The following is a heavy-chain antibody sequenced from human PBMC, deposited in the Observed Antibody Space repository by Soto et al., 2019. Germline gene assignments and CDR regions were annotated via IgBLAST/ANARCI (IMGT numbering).Heavy chain of an antibody. Sequence: PSETLSLTCTVSGGSSSSSSYYWGWIRQPPGKGLEWIGSIYYSGSTYYNPSLKSRVTISVDTSKNQFSLKLSSVTAADTAVYYCARRRGAPGGYYYYMDVWGKGTTVTVSS. CDR3: ARRRGAPGGYYYYMDV. J-gene: IGHJ6*03. D-gene: IGHD1-26*01. CDR2: IYYSGST. V-gene: IGHV4-39*01. CDR1: GGSSSSSSYY.